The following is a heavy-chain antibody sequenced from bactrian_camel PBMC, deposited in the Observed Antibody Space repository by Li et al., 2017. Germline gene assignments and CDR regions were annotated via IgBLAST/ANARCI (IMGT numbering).Heavy chain of an antibody. CDR2: IRTGYPFTS. Sequence: QLVESGGDWVRTGGSLRLSCAASGYTAGRHCMAWFRQAPGKERETVASIRTGYPFTSDYHDSVKGRFTISQDNAKNAVYLQMDTLQPEDTAIYFCAMSFQLPCLGRDERAYDYWGQGTQVTVS. CDR3: AMSFQLPCLGRDERAYDY. J-gene: IGHJ4*01. D-gene: IGHD1*01. V-gene: IGHV3S1*01. CDR1: GYTAGRHC.